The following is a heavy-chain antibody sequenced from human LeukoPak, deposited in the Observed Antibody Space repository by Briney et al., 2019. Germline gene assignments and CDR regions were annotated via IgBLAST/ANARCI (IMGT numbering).Heavy chain of an antibody. CDR2: ISGSGGST. Sequence: PGGSLRLSCAASGFTFSSYGMSWVRQAPGKGLEWVSAISGSGGSTYYADSVKGRFTISRDNSKNTLYLQMNSLRAEDTAVYYCAKDHSSGYDSDDAFDIWGQGTMVTVSS. D-gene: IGHD5-12*01. CDR3: AKDHSSGYDSDDAFDI. CDR1: GFTFSSYG. V-gene: IGHV3-23*01. J-gene: IGHJ3*02.